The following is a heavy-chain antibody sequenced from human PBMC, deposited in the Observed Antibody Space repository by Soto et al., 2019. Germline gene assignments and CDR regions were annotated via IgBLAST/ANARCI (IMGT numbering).Heavy chain of an antibody. CDR1: GFTFSSYG. D-gene: IGHD3-22*01. V-gene: IGHV3-33*01. Sequence: GSLRLSCAASGFTFSSYGMHWVRQAPGKGLEWVAVIWYDGSNKYYADSVKGRFTISRDNSKNTLYLQMNSLRAEDTAVYYCAREGRVVITLQIDYWGQGTLVTVSS. CDR3: AREGRVVITLQIDY. J-gene: IGHJ4*02. CDR2: IWYDGSNK.